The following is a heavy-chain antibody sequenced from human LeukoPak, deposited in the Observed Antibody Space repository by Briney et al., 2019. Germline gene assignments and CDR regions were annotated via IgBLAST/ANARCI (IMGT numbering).Heavy chain of an antibody. Sequence: RAGGSLRLSCAASGFTFSSYWMSWVRQAPGKGLEWVANIKQDGSEKYYVDSVKGRFTVSRDNAKNSLYLQMNSLRAEDTAVYYCARSPEDFGVVIIALYLDYWGQGTLVTVSS. V-gene: IGHV3-7*01. J-gene: IGHJ4*02. CDR3: ARSPEDFGVVIIALYLDY. CDR2: IKQDGSEK. D-gene: IGHD3-3*01. CDR1: GFTFSSYW.